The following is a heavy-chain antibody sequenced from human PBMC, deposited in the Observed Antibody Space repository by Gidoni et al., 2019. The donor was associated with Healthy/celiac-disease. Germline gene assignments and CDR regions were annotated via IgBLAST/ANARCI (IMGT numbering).Heavy chain of an antibody. CDR1: GFTCSDYY. Sequence: QVQLGESGGGWGKPGGTLKLSCGASGFTCSDYYMSWIRKAPGKVLEWVSYISSSSSSTTYADSVKCRFTISRDNAKTSLYLQMNSLRAEDTAVYYCARDQVGATGGPIDYWGQGTLVTVSS. V-gene: IGHV3-11*05. J-gene: IGHJ4*02. CDR3: ARDQVGATGGPIDY. D-gene: IGHD1-26*01. CDR2: ISSSSSST.